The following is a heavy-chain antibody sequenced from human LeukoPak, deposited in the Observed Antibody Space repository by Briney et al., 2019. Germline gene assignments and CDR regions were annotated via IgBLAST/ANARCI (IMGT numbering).Heavy chain of an antibody. CDR2: INPSSGAS. J-gene: IGHJ5*02. CDR1: GYTFTTYF. V-gene: IGHV1-46*01. D-gene: IGHD2-2*01. CDR3: VIDSNTNSLADP. Sequence: ASVKVSCKPSGYTFTTYFIHWVRQAPGQGLQWMGIINPSSGASTYAQKFQGRVTLTRDTSTSTVYMDLSSLTSEDTAVYYCVIDSNTNSLADPWGQGTLVTVSS.